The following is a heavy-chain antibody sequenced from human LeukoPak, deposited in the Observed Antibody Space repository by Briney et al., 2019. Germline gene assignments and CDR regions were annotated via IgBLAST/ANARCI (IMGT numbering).Heavy chain of an antibody. CDR1: GGSISSNY. V-gene: IGHV4-4*07. CDR2: VSTSGST. D-gene: IGHD3-10*01. Sequence: KTSETLSLTCTVSGGSISSNYWSWIRQPAGKGLEWIGRVSTSGSTNYNPSLKSRVTMSVDTSKNQFSLKLSSVTAADTAVYYCARDIYHYGSGSYYFDYWGQGTLVTVSS. CDR3: ARDIYHYGSGSYYFDY. J-gene: IGHJ4*02.